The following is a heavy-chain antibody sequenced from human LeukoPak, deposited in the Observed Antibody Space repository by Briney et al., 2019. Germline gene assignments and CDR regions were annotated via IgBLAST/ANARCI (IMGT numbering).Heavy chain of an antibody. J-gene: IGHJ4*02. CDR1: GGSISSGSYY. CDR2: IYTSGST. Sequence: PSQTLSLTCTVSGGSISSGSYYWSWIRQPAGKGLEWIGRIYTSGSTNYNPSLKSRVTISVDTSKNQFSLKLSSETAADTAVYYCARTAYSGYEDYWGQGTLVTVSS. CDR3: ARTAYSGYEDY. V-gene: IGHV4-61*02. D-gene: IGHD5-12*01.